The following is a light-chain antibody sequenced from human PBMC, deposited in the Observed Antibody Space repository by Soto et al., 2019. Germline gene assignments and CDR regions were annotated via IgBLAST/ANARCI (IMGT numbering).Light chain of an antibody. Sequence: DIVMTQSSDSLAVSLGERATINCKSSQSVLYTSNNKNYLSWYQQKQGQPXKXXIYWASTRESGVPDRFSGSGSGTDGTINISSLQAEDGEVYDGQHYYHTPPTFGGGTKVGIK. V-gene: IGKV4-1*01. CDR2: WAS. CDR1: QSVLYTSNNKNY. CDR3: QHYYHTPPT. J-gene: IGKJ4*01.